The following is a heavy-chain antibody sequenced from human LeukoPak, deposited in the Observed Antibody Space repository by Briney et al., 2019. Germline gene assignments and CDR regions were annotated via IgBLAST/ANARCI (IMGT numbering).Heavy chain of an antibody. Sequence: PSQTLSLTCAVSGGSISSGGYSWSWIRQPPGKGLEWIEYIYDSVSTYYNPSLKSRVTISVDTSKNQFSLKLSSVTAADTAVYYCASHSGGYAYWGQGTLVTVSS. J-gene: IGHJ4*02. CDR2: IYDSVST. CDR3: ASHSGGYAY. V-gene: IGHV4-30-4*07. CDR1: GGSISSGGYS. D-gene: IGHD5-12*01.